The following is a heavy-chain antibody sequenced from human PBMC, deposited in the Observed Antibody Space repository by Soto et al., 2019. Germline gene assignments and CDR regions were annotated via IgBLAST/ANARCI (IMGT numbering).Heavy chain of an antibody. J-gene: IGHJ4*02. CDR3: AKARECRGGSCVSDPGGNFEY. D-gene: IGHD2-15*01. CDR1: GFNFGSHA. CDR2: IRDTGIET. V-gene: IGHV3-23*01. Sequence: EVQFLESGGGLVQPGGSLRLSCAASGFNFGSHAMSWVRQAPGKGLECVSTIRDTGIETSYADSVRGRFTIPRDRNALYLQLNNLRAEDTAVYYCAKARECRGGSCVSDPGGNFEYWRQGTLVTVSP.